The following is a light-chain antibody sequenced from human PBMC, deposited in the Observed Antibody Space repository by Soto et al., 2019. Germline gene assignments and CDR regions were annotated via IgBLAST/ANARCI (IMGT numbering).Light chain of an antibody. V-gene: IGLV2-14*01. Sequence: QLVLTQPASVSGSPGQSIAISCTGTSSDIGSYHYVSWYQHHPGKAPKLIIYEVSNRPSGVSDRFSGSKSGNTASLTISGLQAEDEADYYCSSYASSSTLVFGGGTKLTVL. CDR2: EVS. J-gene: IGLJ2*01. CDR3: SSYASSSTLV. CDR1: SSDIGSYHY.